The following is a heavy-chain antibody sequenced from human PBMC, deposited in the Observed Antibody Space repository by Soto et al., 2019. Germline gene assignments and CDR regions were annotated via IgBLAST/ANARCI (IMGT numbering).Heavy chain of an antibody. CDR3: ARERAYAFDI. CDR2: IYSDGNT. J-gene: IGHJ3*02. Sequence: EVQLVETGGGLIQPGGSLRLSCAVSGFTVSSNYMSWVRQAPGKGLEWVSLIYSDGNTFYADSVKGRFTISRDNSKNTLYLKMNSLRPEDTAVYYCARERAYAFDIWGQGTMVTVSS. CDR1: GFTVSSNY. V-gene: IGHV3-53*02.